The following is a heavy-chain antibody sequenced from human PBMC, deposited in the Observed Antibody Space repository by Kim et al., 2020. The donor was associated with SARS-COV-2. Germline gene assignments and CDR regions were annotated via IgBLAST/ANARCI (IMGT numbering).Heavy chain of an antibody. CDR3: TSQDV. Sequence: GGSLRLSCAASGFTFSSYSMSWVRQAPGKGLEWVSVIYSGGSSTYYADSVKGRFTISRDNAKNTLYLQMNSLRAEDTAVYYCTSQDVWGQGTTVTVSS. J-gene: IGHJ6*02. CDR1: GFTFSSYS. CDR2: IYSGGSST. V-gene: IGHV3-23*03.